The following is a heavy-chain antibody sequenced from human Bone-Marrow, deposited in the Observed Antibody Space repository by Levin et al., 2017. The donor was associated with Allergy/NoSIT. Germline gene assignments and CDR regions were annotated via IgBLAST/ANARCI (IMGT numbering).Heavy chain of an antibody. CDR2: IAHDKSSQ. CDR3: ATAGHTSGYAETFEI. Sequence: GESLKISCAASGSTFSIYVMHWVRQAPGKGLEWVAVIAHDKSSQSYADSVKGRFTISRDNSKNTLYLQMNSLRDEDTAVYYCATAGHTSGYAETFEIWGQGTMVAVSA. J-gene: IGHJ3*02. D-gene: IGHD3-22*01. V-gene: IGHV3-30*04. CDR1: GSTFSIYV.